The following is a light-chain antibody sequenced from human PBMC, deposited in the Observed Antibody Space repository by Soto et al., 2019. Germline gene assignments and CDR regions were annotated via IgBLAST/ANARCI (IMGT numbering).Light chain of an antibody. Sequence: EIVMTQSPATLSVSPGESATLSCRASQSISSSKLAWYQQNPGQAPRLLMYGASNRATGIPARFSGSGSGTEFTLTITRLEPEDFAVYYCQQYGSSRTFGQGTKVDIK. J-gene: IGKJ1*01. V-gene: IGKV3-20*01. CDR3: QQYGSSRT. CDR1: QSISSSK. CDR2: GAS.